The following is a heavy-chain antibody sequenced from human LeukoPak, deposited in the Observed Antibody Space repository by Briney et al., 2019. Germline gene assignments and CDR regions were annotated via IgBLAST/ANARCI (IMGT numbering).Heavy chain of an antibody. CDR1: GYTFTSYD. CDR2: MNPNSGNT. D-gene: IGHD3-22*01. V-gene: IGHV1-8*02. Sequence: GASVKVSCKASGYTFTSYDINWVRQATGQGLEWMGWMNPNSGNTGYAQKFQGRVTMTRNTSISTAYMELSSLRSEDTAVYYCARGVSYYYDSSGYYYVHWGQGTLVTVSS. CDR3: ARGVSYYYDSSGYYYVH. J-gene: IGHJ4*02.